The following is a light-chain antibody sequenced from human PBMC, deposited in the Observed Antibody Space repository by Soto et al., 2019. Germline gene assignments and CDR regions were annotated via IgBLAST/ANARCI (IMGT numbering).Light chain of an antibody. CDR3: MQALQTPLT. CDR2: LGS. CDR1: QSLLHSNGYNY. J-gene: IGKJ4*01. Sequence: IGMTQSPLSLPVSPGEPASISCMSSQSLLHSNGYNYLDWYLQKPGQSPQLLIYLGSNRASGVPDRFSGSGSGTDFTLKISRVEAEDVGVYYCMQALQTPLTFGGGTKVDVK. V-gene: IGKV2-28*01.